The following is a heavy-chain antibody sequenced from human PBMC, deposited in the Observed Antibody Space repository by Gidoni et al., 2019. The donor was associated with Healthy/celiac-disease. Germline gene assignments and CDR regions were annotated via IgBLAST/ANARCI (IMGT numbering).Heavy chain of an antibody. Sequence: GESGGGVVQPGRSLRLSCAASGFTFSSYAMHWVRQAPGKGLEWVAVISYDGSNKYYADSVKGRFTISRDNSKNTLYLQMNSLRAEDTAVYYCARDHDSSGPSDYWGQGTLVTVSS. CDR2: ISYDGSNK. CDR3: ARDHDSSGPSDY. D-gene: IGHD3-22*01. CDR1: GFTFSSYA. V-gene: IGHV3-30-3*01. J-gene: IGHJ4*02.